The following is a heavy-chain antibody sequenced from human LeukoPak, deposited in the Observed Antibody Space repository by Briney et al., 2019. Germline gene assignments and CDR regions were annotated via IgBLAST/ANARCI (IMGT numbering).Heavy chain of an antibody. D-gene: IGHD1-1*01. CDR3: GRWNFAFDV. V-gene: IGHV3-7*01. CDR1: GFTFSSFG. J-gene: IGHJ3*01. Sequence: GGSLRLSCAASGFTFSSFGMHWVRQAPGKGLEWVANIRGDGIDKYYLDSVRGRFTISRDNAKNSVYLQMSSLTAEDTAVYYCGRWNFAFDVWGHGTMVTVSS. CDR2: IRGDGIDK.